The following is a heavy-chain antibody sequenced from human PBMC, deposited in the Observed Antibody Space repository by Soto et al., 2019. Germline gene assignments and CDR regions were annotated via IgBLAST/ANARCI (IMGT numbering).Heavy chain of an antibody. Sequence: LRLSCAASGFTFSSYSMNWVRQAPGKGLEWVSSISSSSSYIYYADSVKGRFTISRDNAKNSLYLQMNSLRAEDTAVYYCARSERGYGYGSYYYYYGMDVWGQGTTVTVSS. CDR2: ISSSSSYI. D-gene: IGHD5-18*01. J-gene: IGHJ6*02. V-gene: IGHV3-21*01. CDR3: ARSERGYGYGSYYYYYGMDV. CDR1: GFTFSSYS.